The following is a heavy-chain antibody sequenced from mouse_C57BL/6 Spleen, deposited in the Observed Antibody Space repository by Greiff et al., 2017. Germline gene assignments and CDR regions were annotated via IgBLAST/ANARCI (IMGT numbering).Heavy chain of an antibody. D-gene: IGHD1-1*01. CDR3: ARSLLLRYPAWFAY. CDR1: GYTFTDYY. Sequence: VQLQQSGPVLVKPGASVKMSCKASGYTFTDYYMNWVKQSHGKSLEWIGVINPYNGGTSYNQKFKGKATLTVDKSSSTAYMELNSLTSEDSAVYYCARSLLLRYPAWFAYWGQGTLVTVSA. V-gene: IGHV1-19*01. J-gene: IGHJ3*01. CDR2: INPYNGGT.